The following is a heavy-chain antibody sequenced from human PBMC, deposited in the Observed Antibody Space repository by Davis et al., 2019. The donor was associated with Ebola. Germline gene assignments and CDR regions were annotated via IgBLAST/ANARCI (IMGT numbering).Heavy chain of an antibody. CDR3: ARDGPDYYSLDV. Sequence: AASVKVSCKAFGYTFTNYYLHWVRQAPGQGLEWMGVINPSAGYTNYAQKFQGRVTITRDTSTSTVYMEVRRLRSEDTAVYYCARDGPDYYSLDVWGQGTAVTVSS. CDR1: GYTFTNYY. V-gene: IGHV1-46*01. J-gene: IGHJ6*02. CDR2: INPSAGYT.